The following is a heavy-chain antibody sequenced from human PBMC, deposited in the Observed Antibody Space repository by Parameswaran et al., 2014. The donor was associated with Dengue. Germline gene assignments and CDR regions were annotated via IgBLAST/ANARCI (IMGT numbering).Heavy chain of an antibody. Sequence: WVRQAPGQGLEWMGGIIPIFGTANYAQKFQGRVTITADESTSTAYMELSSLRSEDTAVYYCAIYGGTLTGGGAFDIWGQGTMVTVSS. V-gene: IGHV1-69*01. CDR2: IIPIFGTA. CDR3: AIYGGTLTGGGAFDI. D-gene: IGHD4-23*01. J-gene: IGHJ3*02.